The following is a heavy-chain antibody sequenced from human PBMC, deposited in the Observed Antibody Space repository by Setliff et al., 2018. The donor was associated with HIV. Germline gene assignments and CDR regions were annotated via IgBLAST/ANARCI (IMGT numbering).Heavy chain of an antibody. CDR2: IYHSGST. CDR1: GGSISSGSYY. Sequence: SETLSLTCTVSGGSISSGSYYWSWVRQPPGKGLEWIGEIYHSGSTNYNPSLKSRVTISRDTSTNQFSLKVSSVTAADTAIYYCAAFFVTPLTTQDFWGQGTLVTVSS. D-gene: IGHD4-17*01. J-gene: IGHJ4*02. CDR3: AAFFVTPLTTQDF. V-gene: IGHV4-39*07.